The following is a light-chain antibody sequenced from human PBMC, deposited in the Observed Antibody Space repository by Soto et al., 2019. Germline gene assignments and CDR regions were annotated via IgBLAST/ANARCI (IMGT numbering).Light chain of an antibody. CDR1: SSNIGVNY. V-gene: IGLV1-51*02. J-gene: IGLJ3*02. Sequence: QSVLTQPPSVSAAPGQKVTISCSGSSSNIGVNYVSWYQQLPGTAPKLLIYESNKRPSGIPDRFSGSKSGTSATLGITRLQTGDEADYYCGAWDNSLSTWLFGGGTKLTVL. CDR3: GAWDNSLSTWL. CDR2: ESN.